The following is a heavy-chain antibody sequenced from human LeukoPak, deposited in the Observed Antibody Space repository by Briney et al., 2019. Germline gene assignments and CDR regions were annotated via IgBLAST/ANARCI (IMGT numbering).Heavy chain of an antibody. CDR3: AKGSLDTAMVILDY. Sequence: TGGSLRLSCAASGFIFSQFPMHWVRQAPGKGLEWVAVISLAGTTKYYADSVKGRFTISRDSSKNTLYLQMNSLRAEDTAVYYCAKGSLDTAMVILDYWGQGTLVTVSS. CDR1: GFIFSQFP. J-gene: IGHJ4*02. CDR2: ISLAGTTK. D-gene: IGHD5-18*01. V-gene: IGHV3-30-3*01.